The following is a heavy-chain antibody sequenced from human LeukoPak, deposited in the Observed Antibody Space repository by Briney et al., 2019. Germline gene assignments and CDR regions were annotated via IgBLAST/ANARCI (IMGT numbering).Heavy chain of an antibody. CDR1: GGTFSSYA. J-gene: IGHJ4*02. CDR3: ARAKSSGWYPGPSFDY. V-gene: IGHV1-69*05. D-gene: IGHD6-19*01. Sequence: SVKVSCKASGGTFSSYAISWVRQAPGQGLEWMGGIIPIFGTANYPQKLQGRVTITTDESTRTPYMDLSSLRSEDTAVYDCARAKSSGWYPGPSFDYWGQRTLVTVSP. CDR2: IIPIFGTA.